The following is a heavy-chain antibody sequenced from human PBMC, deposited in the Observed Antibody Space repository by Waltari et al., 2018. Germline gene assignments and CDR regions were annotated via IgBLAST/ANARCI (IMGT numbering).Heavy chain of an antibody. D-gene: IGHD3-22*01. CDR2: MNPNRGNT. J-gene: IGHJ4*02. CDR1: GYTFTSND. CDR3: ARGKWLDY. V-gene: IGHV1-8*02. Sequence: QVQLVQSGAEVKKPGASVTVSCKASGYTFTSNDCDWVRQATGQGLEWRGWMNPNRGNTGYAQKFQGRVTVTRSTSISTAYMELSSLGSEDTAVYYCARGKWLDYWGQGALVTVSS.